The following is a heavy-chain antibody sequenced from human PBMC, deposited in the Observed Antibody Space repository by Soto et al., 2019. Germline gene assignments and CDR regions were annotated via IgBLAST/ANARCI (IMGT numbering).Heavy chain of an antibody. Sequence: QVQLVQSGGGVVHPERSLRLSCSASEFTFSSYAMHWVRQAPGKGLEWVAGILHVGGHKFYGDSVKGRFTISRDSSKTTVFLQMNSLRPEDTAAYYCARVKTDYSNPRGPFFFYGMDVWGQGTRVTVSS. D-gene: IGHD4-4*01. V-gene: IGHV3-30-3*01. CDR3: ARVKTDYSNPRGPFFFYGMDV. J-gene: IGHJ6*02. CDR2: ILHVGGHK. CDR1: EFTFSSYA.